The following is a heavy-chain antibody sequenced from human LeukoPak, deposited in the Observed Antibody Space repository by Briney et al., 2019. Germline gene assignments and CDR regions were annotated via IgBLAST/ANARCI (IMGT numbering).Heavy chain of an antibody. D-gene: IGHD3-22*01. CDR2: VTAITT. CDR3: ARVYYYDSSGYGY. Sequence: GASVKVSCKASGYSFDTYAINWVRQAPGQGLEWMGRVTAITTSSAKNLQDRVTMTTDTSTSTAYMELRSLRSDDTAVYYCARVYYYDSSGYGYWGQGTLVTVSS. CDR1: GYSFDTYA. V-gene: IGHV1-18*01. J-gene: IGHJ4*02.